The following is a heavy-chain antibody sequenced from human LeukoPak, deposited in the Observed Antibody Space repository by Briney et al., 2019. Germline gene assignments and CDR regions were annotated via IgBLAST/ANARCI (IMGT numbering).Heavy chain of an antibody. CDR2: IIPTLGIA. Sequence: ASVKVSCKASGGTFSSYSITWVRQAPGQGLEWMGRIIPTLGIANYAQKFQGRVTMTRDTSTSTVYMELSSLRSEDTAVYYCARDSNYYDSSGYYWNFDYWGQGTLVTVSS. J-gene: IGHJ4*02. V-gene: IGHV1-69*04. CDR3: ARDSNYYDSSGYYWNFDY. CDR1: GGTFSSYS. D-gene: IGHD3-22*01.